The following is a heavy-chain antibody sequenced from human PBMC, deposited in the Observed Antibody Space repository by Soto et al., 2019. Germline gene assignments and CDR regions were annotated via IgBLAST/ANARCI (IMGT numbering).Heavy chain of an antibody. D-gene: IGHD3-10*01. CDR1: GGTFSSYA. CDR2: IIPIFGTP. J-gene: IGHJ6*02. CDR3: ARDLRSITMVRGVDDGMDV. Sequence: QVQLVQSGAEVKKPGSSVKVSCKASGGTFSSYAISWVRQAPGQGLEWMGGIIPIFGTPNYAQKFQGRVTITADESTSTADMELSSLRSEDTAVYYCARDLRSITMVRGVDDGMDVWGQGTTVTVSS. V-gene: IGHV1-69*01.